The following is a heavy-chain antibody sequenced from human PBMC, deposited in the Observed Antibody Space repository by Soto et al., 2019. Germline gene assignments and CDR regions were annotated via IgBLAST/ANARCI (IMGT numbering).Heavy chain of an antibody. CDR2: INAGNGNT. Sequence: QVQLVQSGAEVKKPGASVKVSCMASGYTFTSYAMHWVRQAPGQRLEWMGWINAGNGNTTYSQKFQGRVTITRDTYASTAYMELSSLRSEDTAVYYCARDVEMATIGVRWPVDYWGQGTRVTVSS. V-gene: IGHV1-3*01. D-gene: IGHD3-16*01. CDR3: ARDVEMATIGVRWPVDY. J-gene: IGHJ4*02. CDR1: GYTFTSYA.